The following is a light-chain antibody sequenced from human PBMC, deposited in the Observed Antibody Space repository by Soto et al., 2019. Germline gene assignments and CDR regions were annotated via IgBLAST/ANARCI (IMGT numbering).Light chain of an antibody. CDR1: SSNIGAGYD. CDR3: QSYDYRLNALYVV. Sequence: QAVVTQPPSVSGALGQRVTISCTGSSSNIGAGYDVHWYQQLPGTAPKLLIYGNTNRPSGVPDRFSGSKSGTSASLAITGLQAEDEADYYCQSYDYRLNALYVVFGGGTKLTVL. CDR2: GNT. V-gene: IGLV1-40*01. J-gene: IGLJ2*01.